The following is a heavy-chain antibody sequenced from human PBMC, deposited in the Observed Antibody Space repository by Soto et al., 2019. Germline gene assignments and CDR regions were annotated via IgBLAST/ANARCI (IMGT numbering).Heavy chain of an antibody. D-gene: IGHD6-6*01. CDR3: ARAPSFREYSSSFYAFDI. CDR2: INPSGGST. V-gene: IGHV1-46*01. CDR1: VYTFTSYY. Sequence: SLKDSWKASVYTFTSYYMRCVRQAPGQGLEWMGIINPSGGSTSYAQKFQGRVTMTRDTSTSTVYMELSSLRSEDTAVYYCARAPSFREYSSSFYAFDIWGQGTMVTVSS. J-gene: IGHJ3*02.